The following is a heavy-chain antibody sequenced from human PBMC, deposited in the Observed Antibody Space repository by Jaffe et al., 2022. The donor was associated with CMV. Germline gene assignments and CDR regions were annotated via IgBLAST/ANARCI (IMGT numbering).Heavy chain of an antibody. V-gene: IGHV4-59*02. Sequence: QLQLQESGPGLVKPSETLSLVCTVSGGSVNNYYWNWIRQSPGKGLEWIGYIYHSGSTNSSPSLKSRVTMSLDTSKNQFSLKLTSVTTADTAVYYCAREYYYGSGSYNFNAFDIWGHGTMVTVSS. J-gene: IGHJ3*02. CDR2: IYHSGST. D-gene: IGHD3-10*01. CDR1: GGSVNNYY. CDR3: AREYYYGSGSYNFNAFDI.